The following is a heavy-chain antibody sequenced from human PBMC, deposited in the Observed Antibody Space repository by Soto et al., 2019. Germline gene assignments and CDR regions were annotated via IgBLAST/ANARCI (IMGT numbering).Heavy chain of an antibody. Sequence: SETLSLTCAVYGGSFSGYYWSWIRQPPGKGLEWIGEINHSGSTNYNPSLKSRVTISVDTSKNQFSLKLSSVTAADTAVYYCARGGSGSYYYVAGALDYWGQGTLVTVSS. J-gene: IGHJ4*02. CDR2: INHSGST. V-gene: IGHV4-34*01. D-gene: IGHD3-10*01. CDR3: ARGGSGSYYYVAGALDY. CDR1: GGSFSGYY.